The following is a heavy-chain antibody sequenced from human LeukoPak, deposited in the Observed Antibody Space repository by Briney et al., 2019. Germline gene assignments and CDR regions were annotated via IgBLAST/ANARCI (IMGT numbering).Heavy chain of an antibody. CDR3: ARDTDGSLDY. J-gene: IGHJ4*02. V-gene: IGHV3-7*01. D-gene: IGHD1-26*01. Sequence: GGSLRLSCAASGFTFTNSWMAWVRHAPGKGLEWVANIKQDGSTKHYADSLKGRFTISRDNPKNSLYLQMNSLRADDTAVYYCARDTDGSLDYWGQGILVTVAS. CDR1: GFTFTNSW. CDR2: IKQDGSTK.